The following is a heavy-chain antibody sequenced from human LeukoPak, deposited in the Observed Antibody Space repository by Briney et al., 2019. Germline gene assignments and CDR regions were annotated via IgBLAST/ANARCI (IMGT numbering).Heavy chain of an antibody. CDR2: ISYDGSNK. CDR1: GFTFSSYG. J-gene: IGHJ4*02. Sequence: GGSLRLSCAASGFTFSSYGMHWVRQAPGEGLEWVAVISYDGSNKYYADSVKGRFTISRDNSKNTLYLQMNSLRAEDTAVYYCAKGYLYFDYWGQGTLVTVSS. CDR3: AKGYLYFDY. V-gene: IGHV3-30*18. D-gene: IGHD1-26*01.